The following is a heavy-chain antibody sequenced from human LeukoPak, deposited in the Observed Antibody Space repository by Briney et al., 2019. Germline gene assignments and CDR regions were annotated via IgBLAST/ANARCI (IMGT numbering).Heavy chain of an antibody. V-gene: IGHV3-21*01. CDR3: ARCSGVFGSSGY. Sequence: GGSLRLSCAASRFMFSSYAMSWVRQAPGKGLEWVSTISSGTGSYIYYADSVRGRFTISRDNAKNSLYLQMNSLRAEDTAVYYCARCSGVFGSSGYWGQGTLVTVSS. D-gene: IGHD6-6*01. CDR1: RFMFSSYA. J-gene: IGHJ4*02. CDR2: ISSGTGSYI.